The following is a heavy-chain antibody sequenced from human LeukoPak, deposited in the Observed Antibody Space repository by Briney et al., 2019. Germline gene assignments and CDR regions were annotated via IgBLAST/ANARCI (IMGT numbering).Heavy chain of an antibody. CDR3: ARDWNHCSGGSCPRGTFQH. CDR1: GYTFTSYA. Sequence: ASVKVSCKASGYTFTSYAMHWVRQAPGQGLEWMGWITPSGGTNYPQKFQGRVAITRDTSITTAYMDPSRLTSDDTAVYYCARDWNHCSGGSCPRGTFQHWGQGTLVTVSS. V-gene: IGHV1-2*02. D-gene: IGHD2-15*01. CDR2: ITPSGGT. J-gene: IGHJ1*01.